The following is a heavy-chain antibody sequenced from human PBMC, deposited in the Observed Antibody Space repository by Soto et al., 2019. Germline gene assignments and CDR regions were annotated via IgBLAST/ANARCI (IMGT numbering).Heavy chain of an antibody. CDR3: ARDKITGLFDY. CDR1: GGSFSGYS. CDR2: SNHTGST. V-gene: IGHV4-34*01. J-gene: IGHJ4*02. Sequence: QVQLQQWGAGLLNPSEALSLTCAVYGGSFSGYSWTWIRQPPGTGLEWIGESNHTGSTNYNPSLNSRVTISVDTSKNQFSLKLTSVTAADTAVYYCARDKITGLFDYWGQGTLVTVYS. D-gene: IGHD2-8*02.